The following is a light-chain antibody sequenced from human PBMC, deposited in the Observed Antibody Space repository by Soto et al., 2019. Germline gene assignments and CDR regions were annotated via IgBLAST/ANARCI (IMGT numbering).Light chain of an antibody. V-gene: IGKV1-5*01. J-gene: IGKJ5*01. CDR3: MQGTHWPPIT. CDR2: DAS. Sequence: GDRVTITCLASQSISSWLAWYQQKPGKAPKLLIYDASSLESGVPSRFSGSGSGTEFTLTISSLQPDDFATYYCMQGTHWPPITFGQGTRLEIK. CDR1: QSISSW.